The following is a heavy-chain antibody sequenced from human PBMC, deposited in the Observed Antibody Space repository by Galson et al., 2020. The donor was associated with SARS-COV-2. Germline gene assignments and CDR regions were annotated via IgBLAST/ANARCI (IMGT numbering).Heavy chain of an antibody. CDR1: GYSFSNYW. CDR2: IYPGDSDI. D-gene: IGHD4-17*01. CDR3: ARRFTTVTTFDVFDI. J-gene: IGHJ4*02. Sequence: KIGESLKISCKGSGYSFSNYWIGWVRQMPGKGLEWMGIIYPGDSDIRYSPSFQGQVTISADSSISTAYLQWSSLKASDTAIYYCARRFTTVTTFDVFDIWGRGALVTVSS. V-gene: IGHV5-51*01.